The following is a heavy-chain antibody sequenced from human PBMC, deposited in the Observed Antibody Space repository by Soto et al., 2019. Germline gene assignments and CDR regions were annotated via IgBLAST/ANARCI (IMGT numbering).Heavy chain of an antibody. CDR1: GFTFSDYY. J-gene: IGHJ4*02. Sequence: GGSLRLSCAASGFTFSDYYMSWIRQAPGKGLEWVSYISSSSSYTNYADSVKGRFTISRDNAKNSLYLQMNSLRAEDTAVYYCARAPLFYDRSGYYFDYWGQGTLVTVSS. CDR3: ARAPLFYDRSGYYFDY. D-gene: IGHD3-22*01. V-gene: IGHV3-11*06. CDR2: ISSSSSYT.